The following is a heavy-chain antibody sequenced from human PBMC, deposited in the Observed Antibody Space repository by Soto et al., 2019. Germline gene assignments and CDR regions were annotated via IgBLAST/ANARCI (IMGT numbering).Heavy chain of an antibody. CDR2: IWYDGSNK. Sequence: GGSLRLSCAASGFTFSSYCMHWVRQAPGKGLEWVAVIWYDGSNKYYADSVKGRFTISRDNSKNTLYLQMNSLRAEDTAVYYCARYIRGRGYQLLPHYYYYGMDVWGQATTVTVSS. J-gene: IGHJ6*02. CDR3: ARYIRGRGYQLLPHYYYYGMDV. V-gene: IGHV3-33*08. CDR1: GFTFSSYC. D-gene: IGHD2-2*01.